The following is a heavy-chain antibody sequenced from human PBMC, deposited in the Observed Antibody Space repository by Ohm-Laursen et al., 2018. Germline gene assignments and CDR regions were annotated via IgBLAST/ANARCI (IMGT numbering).Heavy chain of an antibody. D-gene: IGHD6-13*01. CDR2: ISGSGGST. Sequence: SLRLSCSASGFTFSSYAMSWVCQAPGKGLEWVSAISGSGGSTYYADSVKGRCTISRDNSKNTLYLQMNSLRAEDTAVYYCAKAPKQQLVYYFDYWGQGTLVTVSS. CDR3: AKAPKQQLVYYFDY. V-gene: IGHV3-23*01. J-gene: IGHJ4*02. CDR1: GFTFSSYA.